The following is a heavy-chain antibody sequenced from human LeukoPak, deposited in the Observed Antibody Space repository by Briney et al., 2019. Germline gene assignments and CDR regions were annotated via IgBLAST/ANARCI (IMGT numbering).Heavy chain of an antibody. CDR2: IYSGDTT. J-gene: IGHJ4*02. CDR3: ARDGLTGSHSDY. Sequence: GGSLRLSCAASGFTVSTNYMSWVRQAPGKGLEWVSVIYSGDTTFYADSVRGKFTISRDNSKNTLYLQMNSLRAEDTAMYYCARDGLTGSHSDYWGQGTLVTVSS. V-gene: IGHV3-66*01. CDR1: GFTVSTNY. D-gene: IGHD1-26*01.